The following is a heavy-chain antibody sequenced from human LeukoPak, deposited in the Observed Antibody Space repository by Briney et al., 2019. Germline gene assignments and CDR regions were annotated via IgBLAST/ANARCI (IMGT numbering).Heavy chain of an antibody. J-gene: IGHJ6*04. CDR1: GFTFSSYA. D-gene: IGHD1-14*01. CDR2: IRSKAYGGTT. CDR3: TSAGRVSYYYYGMDV. Sequence: PGGSLRLSCAASGFTFSSYAMSWVRQAPGKGLEWVGFIRSKAYGGTTEYAASVKGRFIISRDDSKSIAYLQMNSLKTEDTAVYYCTSAGRVSYYYYGMDVWGKGTTVTVSS. V-gene: IGHV3-49*04.